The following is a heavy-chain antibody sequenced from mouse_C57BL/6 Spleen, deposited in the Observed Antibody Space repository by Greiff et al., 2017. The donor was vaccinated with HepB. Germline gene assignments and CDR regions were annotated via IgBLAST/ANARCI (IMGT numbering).Heavy chain of an antibody. CDR2: ISYDGSN. J-gene: IGHJ1*03. D-gene: IGHD1-1*01. Sequence: EVQLVESGPGLVKPSQSLSLTCSVTGYSITSGYYWNWIRQFPGNKLEWMGYISYDGSNNYNPSLKNRISITRDTSKNQFFLKLNSVTTEDTATYYCAREATVVATGYFDVWGTGTTVTVSS. CDR3: AREATVVATGYFDV. V-gene: IGHV3-6*01. CDR1: GYSITSGYY.